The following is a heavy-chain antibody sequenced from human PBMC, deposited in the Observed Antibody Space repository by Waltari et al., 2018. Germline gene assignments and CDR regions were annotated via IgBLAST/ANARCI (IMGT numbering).Heavy chain of an antibody. CDR2: IIPIFGTA. J-gene: IGHJ4*02. Sequence: QVQLVESGGGLVKPGGSLRFSCAASGLTFSDYYMSWIRPAPGKGLEWMGGIIPIFGTANYAQKFQGRVTITADESTSTAYMELSSLRSEDTAVYYCARSDSSSPFDYWGQGTLVTVSS. CDR1: GLTFSDYY. D-gene: IGHD6-6*01. V-gene: IGHV1-69*01. CDR3: ARSDSSSPFDY.